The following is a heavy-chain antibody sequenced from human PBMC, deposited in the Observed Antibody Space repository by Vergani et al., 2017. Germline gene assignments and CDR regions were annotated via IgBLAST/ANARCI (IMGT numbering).Heavy chain of an antibody. V-gene: IGHV3-23*01. CDR3: AKTVVVAAHGRKFDY. CDR2: ISGSGGNT. CDR1: GFTFSSYA. J-gene: IGHJ4*02. D-gene: IGHD2-15*01. Sequence: EVQLLESGGGLVQPGGSLRLSCGASGFTFSSYAMTWVRQAPGKGLEWVSAISGSGGNTFYTDSVKGRFTISRDNSKDTLYLQMNSLRVEDTAIYYCAKTVVVAAHGRKFDYWGQGTLVTVSS.